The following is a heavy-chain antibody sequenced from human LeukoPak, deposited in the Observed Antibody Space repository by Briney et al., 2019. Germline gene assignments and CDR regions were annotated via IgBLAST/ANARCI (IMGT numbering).Heavy chain of an antibody. J-gene: IGHJ6*04. CDR2: TIPIFGTA. CDR1: GGTFSSYA. Sequence: SVKVSCKASGGTFSSYAISWVRQAPGQGLEWMGVTIPIFGTANYAQKFQGRVTITADESTSTAYMELSSLRSEDTAVYYCASNSMVRGGQYYYYGMDVWGKGATVTVSS. CDR3: ASNSMVRGGQYYYYGMDV. D-gene: IGHD3-10*01. V-gene: IGHV1-69*13.